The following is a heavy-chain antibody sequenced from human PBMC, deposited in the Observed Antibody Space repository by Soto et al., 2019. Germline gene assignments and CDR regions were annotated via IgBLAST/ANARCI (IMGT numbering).Heavy chain of an antibody. J-gene: IGHJ4*02. CDR1: RFTFNNYA. Sequence: QVQLVESGGGVVQPGRSLRLSCAASRFTFNNYAMHWVRQAPGKGLEWVAGILYDGSNKYYAGSVKGRFTISRDNSKDTVSLQMNSLRPEDTAVYDCAREDTGSFDYWGQGTLVTVSS. CDR3: AREDTGSFDY. D-gene: IGHD2-8*02. V-gene: IGHV3-30-3*01. CDR2: ILYDGSNK.